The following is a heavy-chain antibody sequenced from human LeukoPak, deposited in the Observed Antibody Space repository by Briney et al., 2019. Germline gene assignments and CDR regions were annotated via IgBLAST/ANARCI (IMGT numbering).Heavy chain of an antibody. CDR3: ARVSDSGWYSFDY. Sequence: PGGSLRLSCAASGFTFSSYAMHWVRQAPGKGLEWVAVISYDGSNKYYADSVKGRFTISRDNSKNTLYLQMNSLRAEDTAVYYCARVSDSGWYSFDYWGQGTLVTVSS. J-gene: IGHJ4*02. V-gene: IGHV3-30-3*01. CDR2: ISYDGSNK. CDR1: GFTFSSYA. D-gene: IGHD6-19*01.